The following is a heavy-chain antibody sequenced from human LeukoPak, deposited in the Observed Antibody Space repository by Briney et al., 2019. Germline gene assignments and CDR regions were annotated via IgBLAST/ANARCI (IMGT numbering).Heavy chain of an antibody. Sequence: GGSLRLSCVASGLPFSSYWMTWVRQAPGKGLEWVANIKQDGSKKSCVDSVKGRLTISRDNAKNSLYLQMNSLRAEDTAIYYCTRVGYIDEGIDYWGQGTLVTVSS. CDR1: GLPFSSYW. J-gene: IGHJ4*02. CDR2: IKQDGSKK. D-gene: IGHD5-24*01. V-gene: IGHV3-7*04. CDR3: TRVGYIDEGIDY.